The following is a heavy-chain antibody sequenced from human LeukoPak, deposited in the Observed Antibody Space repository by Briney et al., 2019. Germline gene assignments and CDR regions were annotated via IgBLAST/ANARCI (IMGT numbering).Heavy chain of an antibody. CDR3: ARVPYIQYCSGGSCYSGYAGYYYYYGMDV. V-gene: IGHV3-48*02. CDR2: ISSSSSTI. D-gene: IGHD2-15*01. CDR1: GFTLSTYS. Sequence: GGSLRLSCAASGFTLSTYSMNWVRQAPGKGLEWVSYISSSSSTIYYADSVKGRFTISRDNAKNSLYLQMNSLRDEDTAVYYCARVPYIQYCSGGSCYSGYAGYYYYYGMDVWGQGTTVTVSS. J-gene: IGHJ6*02.